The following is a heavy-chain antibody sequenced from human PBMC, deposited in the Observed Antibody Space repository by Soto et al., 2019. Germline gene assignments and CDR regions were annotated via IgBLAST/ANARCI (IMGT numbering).Heavy chain of an antibody. CDR1: GFTFSSYA. D-gene: IGHD3-10*01. CDR2: ISYDGSNK. J-gene: IGHJ4*02. V-gene: IGHV3-30-3*01. CDR3: ARAGGSGTYFDY. Sequence: QVQLVESGGGVVQPGRSLRLSCAASGFTFSSYAMHWVRQAPGKGLEWVAVISYDGSNKYYADSVKGRFTISRDNSKNTLYLQMNSLRAEDTAVYYCARAGGSGTYFDYCGQGTLVTVSS.